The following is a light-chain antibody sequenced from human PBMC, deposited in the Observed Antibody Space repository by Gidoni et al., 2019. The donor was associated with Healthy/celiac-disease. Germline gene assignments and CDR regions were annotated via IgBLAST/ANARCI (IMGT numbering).Light chain of an antibody. J-gene: IGLJ2*01. CDR1: SLRSYY. CDR3: NPRDSSGNHRKV. V-gene: IGLV3-19*01. Sequence: SSELTQDPAVSVALGQTGRITCQGDSLRSYYANWFQQKPGQAPVLVIYGKNNRPSGIPDRFSGSNSGNTASLTITGAQAEDEADYYCNPRDSSGNHRKVFGGGTKLTVL. CDR2: GKN.